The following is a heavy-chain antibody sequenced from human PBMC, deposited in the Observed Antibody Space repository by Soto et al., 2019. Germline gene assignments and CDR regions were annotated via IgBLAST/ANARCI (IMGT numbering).Heavy chain of an antibody. J-gene: IGHJ3*02. CDR3: AKNWARAVVTAISENDAFDI. CDR1: GFTFSSYA. Sequence: PGGSLRLSCAASGFTFSSYAMTWVRKAPVKVLEWVSAISGSGGSTYYADSVKGRFTISRDNSKNTLYLQMNSLRAEDTAVYYCAKNWARAVVTAISENDAFDIWGQGTMVTVSS. CDR2: ISGSGGST. D-gene: IGHD2-21*02. V-gene: IGHV3-23*01.